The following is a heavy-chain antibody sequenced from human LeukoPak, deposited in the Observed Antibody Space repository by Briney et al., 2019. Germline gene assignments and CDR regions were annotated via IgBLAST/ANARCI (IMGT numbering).Heavy chain of an antibody. D-gene: IGHD3-16*02. Sequence: SVKVSCKASGGTFISYTISWVRQAPGQGGEWMGGIIPILGIANYAQKFQGRVTITADKSTSTAYMELSSLRSEDTAVYYCARSLGELSFVDYWGQGTLVTVSS. J-gene: IGHJ4*02. CDR2: IIPILGIA. CDR1: GGTFISYT. CDR3: ARSLGELSFVDY. V-gene: IGHV1-69*02.